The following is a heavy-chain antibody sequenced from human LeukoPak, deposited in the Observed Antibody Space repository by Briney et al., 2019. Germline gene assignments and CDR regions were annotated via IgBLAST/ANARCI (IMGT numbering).Heavy chain of an antibody. D-gene: IGHD2-15*01. Sequence: PGGSLRLSCAASGFTFSSYGMHWVRQAPGKGLEWVAVISYDGSNKYYADSVKGRFTISRHNSKNTLYLQMNSLRAEDTAVYYCARAVAATGAKGWFDPWGQGTLVTVSS. CDR2: ISYDGSNK. V-gene: IGHV3-30*03. CDR1: GFTFSSYG. J-gene: IGHJ5*02. CDR3: ARAVAATGAKGWFDP.